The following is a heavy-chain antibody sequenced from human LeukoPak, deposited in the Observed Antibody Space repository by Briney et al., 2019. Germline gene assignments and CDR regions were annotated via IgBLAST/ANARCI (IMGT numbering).Heavy chain of an antibody. Sequence: PSETLSLTSTVSGGSISSYYWSWIRQPPGMGLEWIGYIYYSGSTNYNPSLKSRVTISVDTSKNQFSLKLSSVTAADTAVYYCAREGYCTNGVCHAGYYFDYWGQGTLVTVSS. CDR3: AREGYCTNGVCHAGYYFDY. V-gene: IGHV4-59*01. J-gene: IGHJ4*02. D-gene: IGHD2-8*01. CDR1: GGSISSYY. CDR2: IYYSGST.